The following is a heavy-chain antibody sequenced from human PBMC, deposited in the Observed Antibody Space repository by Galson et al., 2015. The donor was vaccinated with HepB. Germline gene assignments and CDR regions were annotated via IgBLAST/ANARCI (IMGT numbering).Heavy chain of an antibody. CDR2: IRNRANSHTT. CDR3: VRTRRDGYNLDWG. V-gene: IGHV3-72*01. CDR1: GFIFSDYY. Sequence: SLRLSCAASGFIFSDYYMNWVRQAPGKGLEWVGRIRNRANSHTTDYAASVIARFSISRDDSKNSLYLQMNSLKTEDTARYYCVRTRRDGYNLDWGRGQRTLVTVAS. D-gene: IGHD5-24*01. J-gene: IGHJ4*02.